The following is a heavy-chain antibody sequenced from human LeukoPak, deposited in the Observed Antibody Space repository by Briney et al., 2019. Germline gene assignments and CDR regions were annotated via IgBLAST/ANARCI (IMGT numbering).Heavy chain of an antibody. CDR3: AHRRLIPSTTVTTGFDS. V-gene: IGHV2-5*02. CDR1: GFSLTTVGVG. J-gene: IGHJ4*02. Sequence: SGPTLVKPTQTLTLTCTFSGFSLTTVGVGVGWIRQPPGKALEWLALIYWDSNKYYSPSLKSRLTITKDTSKNQVVLTMTNMDPVDTATYYCAHRRLIPSTTVTTGFDSWGQGILVTVSS. D-gene: IGHD4-17*01. CDR2: IYWDSNK.